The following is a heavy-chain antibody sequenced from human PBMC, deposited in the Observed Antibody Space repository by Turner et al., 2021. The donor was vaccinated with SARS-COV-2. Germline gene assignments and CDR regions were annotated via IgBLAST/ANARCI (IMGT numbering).Heavy chain of an antibody. D-gene: IGHD1-26*01. CDR3: AKDRIVGATMGASRA. CDR1: GFIFSSYV. CDR2: ISGSCDTT. V-gene: IGHV3-23*01. Sequence: EVQLLESGGGLVQPGGSLRLSCAASGFIFSSYVMSWDRQAPGKGLEWVSVISGSCDTTYYADSVEGRFTISRDNSKKTLYLQISSLRAEDTAVYYCAKDRIVGATMGASRAWGQGTLVTVSS. J-gene: IGHJ5*02.